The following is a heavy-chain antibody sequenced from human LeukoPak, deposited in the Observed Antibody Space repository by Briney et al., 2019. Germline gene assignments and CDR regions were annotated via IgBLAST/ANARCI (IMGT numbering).Heavy chain of an antibody. J-gene: IGHJ4*02. V-gene: IGHV3-30*04. CDR2: ISYDGSNK. D-gene: IGHD3-9*01. Sequence: GGSLRLSCAASGFTFSSYAMHWVRQAPGKGLEWVAVISYDGSNKYYADSVKGGFTISRDNSKNTLYLQMNSLRAEDTAVYYCARGWDILTGYYGRHFDYWGQGTLVTVSS. CDR1: GFTFSSYA. CDR3: ARGWDILTGYYGRHFDY.